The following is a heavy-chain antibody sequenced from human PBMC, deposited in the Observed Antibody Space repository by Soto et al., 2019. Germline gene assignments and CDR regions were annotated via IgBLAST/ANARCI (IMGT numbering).Heavy chain of an antibody. D-gene: IGHD1-7*01. J-gene: IGHJ4*02. V-gene: IGHV3-64*01. CDR3: VRRVSGNYDY. CDR2: ISSNEGTT. Sequence: EVQLAESGGGMVQPGGSLRLSCVASGFTFSSYDMHWFRQAPGKGLEYVSSISSNEGTTYYGNSVKGRFTISRDNSKNTLYLQMGSLRAEDMAVYCCVRRVSGNYDYWGQGTLVTVSS. CDR1: GFTFSSYD.